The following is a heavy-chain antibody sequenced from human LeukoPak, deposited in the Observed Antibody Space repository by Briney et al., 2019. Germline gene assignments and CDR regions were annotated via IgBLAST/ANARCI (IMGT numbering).Heavy chain of an antibody. CDR2: IYYSGST. D-gene: IGHD3-3*01. CDR1: GGSISSGGYY. J-gene: IGHJ4*02. CDR3: ARKPYYDFWSGYDY. Sequence: SETLSLTCTVSGGSISSGGYYWSWIRQHPGKGLEWIGYIYYSGSTYYNPSLKSRVTISVDTSKNQFSLMLSSVTAADTAVYYCARKPYYDFWSGYDYWGQGTLVTVSS. V-gene: IGHV4-31*03.